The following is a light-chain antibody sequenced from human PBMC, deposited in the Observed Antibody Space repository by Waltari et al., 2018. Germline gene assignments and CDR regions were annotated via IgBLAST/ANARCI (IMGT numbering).Light chain of an antibody. V-gene: IGKV1-9*01. J-gene: IGKJ5*01. CDR3: QQLNEYPIT. CDR2: DIS. Sequence: DIQLTQTPSFLSASVGDRVTITCRASQGLTSYFAWYQQDPGKAPKLLIYDISTLQSGVPSRFSGSGSGTEFTLTISSLQPEDSATYYCQQLNEYPITFGQGTRVETK. CDR1: QGLTSY.